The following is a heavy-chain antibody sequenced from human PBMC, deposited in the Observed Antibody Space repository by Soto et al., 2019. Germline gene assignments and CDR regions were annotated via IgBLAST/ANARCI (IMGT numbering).Heavy chain of an antibody. V-gene: IGHV4-34*01. CDR1: GGSFSGYY. CDR3: VRGYSYGRRGTYYYYGMDV. CDR2: INHSGST. J-gene: IGHJ6*02. Sequence: PSETLSLTCAVYGGSFSGYYWSWIRQPPGKGLEWIGEINHSGSTNYNPSLKSRVTISVDTSKNHFSLKLSSVTAADTAVYYCVRGYSYGRRGTYYYYGMDVWGQGTTVTVS. D-gene: IGHD5-18*01.